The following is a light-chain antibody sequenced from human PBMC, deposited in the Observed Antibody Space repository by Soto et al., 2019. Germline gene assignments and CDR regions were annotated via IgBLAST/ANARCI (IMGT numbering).Light chain of an antibody. V-gene: IGKV3-11*01. CDR2: DAS. J-gene: IGKJ2*01. Sequence: EIVLTQSPATLSLSPGERATLSCRASQSVSSYLAWYQQKPGPAPRLLIYDASNRSTGIPARFSGSGSGTDFTLTISRLEPEDFAVYYCQQRSNWYTFGQGTKLEIK. CDR3: QQRSNWYT. CDR1: QSVSSY.